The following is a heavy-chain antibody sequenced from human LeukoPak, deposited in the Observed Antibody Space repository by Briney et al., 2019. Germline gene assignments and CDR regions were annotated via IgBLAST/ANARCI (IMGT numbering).Heavy chain of an antibody. CDR2: IYYSGST. D-gene: IGHD5-18*01. Sequence: SETLSLTCTVSGGSISSSSYYWGWIRQPPWKGLEWIGSIYYSGSTYYNPSLKSRVTISVDTSKNQFSLKLSSVTAADTAVYYCARGQGYSYGYNYYWGQGTLVTVSS. CDR3: ARGQGYSYGYNYY. CDR1: GGSISSSSYY. J-gene: IGHJ4*02. V-gene: IGHV4-39*01.